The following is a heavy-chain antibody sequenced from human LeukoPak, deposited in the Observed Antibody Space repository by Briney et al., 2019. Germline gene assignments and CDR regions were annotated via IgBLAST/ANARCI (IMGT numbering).Heavy chain of an antibody. D-gene: IGHD2-15*01. CDR2: ISAYNGNT. CDR1: GYTFTSYG. J-gene: IGHJ6*02. V-gene: IGHV1-18*01. Sequence: ASVKVSCKASGYTFTSYGISWVRQAPGQGLEWMGWISAYNGNTNYAQKLQGRVTMTTDTSTSTAYMELRSLRSDDTAVYYCAGVGYCSGGSCYSDYYYYGMDVWGQGTTVTVSS. CDR3: AGVGYCSGGSCYSDYYYYGMDV.